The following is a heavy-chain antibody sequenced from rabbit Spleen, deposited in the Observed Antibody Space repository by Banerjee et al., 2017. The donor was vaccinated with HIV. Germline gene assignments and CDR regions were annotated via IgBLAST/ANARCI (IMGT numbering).Heavy chain of an antibody. D-gene: IGHD1-1*01. CDR1: GVSFSYSSY. V-gene: IGHV1S40*01. CDR2: IDAGNSAFT. CDR3: ANYVTRGSGGVL. Sequence: QSLEESGGDLVKPGASLTLTCTASGVSFSYSSYMCWVRQAPGKGLEWIGCIDAGNSAFTYFATWAKGRFTCSKTSSTTVTLQMTRLTAADTATYFCANYVTRGSGGVLWGPGTLVTVS. J-gene: IGHJ4*01.